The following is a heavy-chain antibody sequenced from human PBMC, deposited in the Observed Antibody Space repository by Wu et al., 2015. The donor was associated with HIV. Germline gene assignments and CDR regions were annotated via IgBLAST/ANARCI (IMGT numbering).Heavy chain of an antibody. Sequence: QVQLVQSGAEVKKPGASVRVSCKASGYTFTGYYIHWVRQAPGQGLEWMGWINPNSGGTNYAQKFQGRVTMTRDTSISTGYMELSRLKSDDTAVYYCARGGVVLPPAITYYYYYYMDVVGKATVTVSS. CDR2: INPNSGGT. J-gene: IGHJ6*03. V-gene: IGHV1-2*02. CDR1: GYTFTGYY. CDR3: ARGGVVLPPAITYYYYYYMDV. D-gene: IGHD2-2*01.